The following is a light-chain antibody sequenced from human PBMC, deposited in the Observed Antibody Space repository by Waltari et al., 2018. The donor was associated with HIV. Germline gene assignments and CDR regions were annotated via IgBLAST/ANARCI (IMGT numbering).Light chain of an antibody. CDR3: QQYGRSPYT. CDR2: HAS. Sequence: EIVLTQSPGTLSLSPGERATLSCRASQSVSSSYLAWYQQKPGQAPRLLIYHASSMATGIPDRFSGSGSGTDFTLTISGLEPEDFAVYSCQQYGRSPYTFGQGTRLEIK. J-gene: IGKJ2*01. V-gene: IGKV3-20*01. CDR1: QSVSSSY.